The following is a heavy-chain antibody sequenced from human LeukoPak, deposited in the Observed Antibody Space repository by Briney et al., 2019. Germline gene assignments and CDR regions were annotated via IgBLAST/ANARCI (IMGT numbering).Heavy chain of an antibody. V-gene: IGHV1-2*06. D-gene: IGHD4-23*01. CDR2: INPNSGGT. CDR3: ARRGDYGGINFDY. Sequence: GASVKVSCKASGYTFTGYYMHWVRQAPGQELEWMGRINPNSGGTNYAQKFQGRVTMTRDTSISTAYMELSRLRSDDTAVYYCARRGDYGGINFDYWGQGTLVTVSS. J-gene: IGHJ4*02. CDR1: GYTFTGYY.